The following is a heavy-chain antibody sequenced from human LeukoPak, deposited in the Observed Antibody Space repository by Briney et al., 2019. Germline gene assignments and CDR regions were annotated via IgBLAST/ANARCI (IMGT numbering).Heavy chain of an antibody. CDR3: ASQGWTNYYYYYYMDV. V-gene: IGHV3-74*01. J-gene: IGHJ6*03. Sequence: PGGSLRLSCAASGFTFSSYWMRWVRQAPGKGLVWVSRINSDGSSTSYADSVKGRFTISRDNAKNTLYLQMNSLRAEDTAVYYCASQGWTNYYYYYYMDVWGKGTTVTVSS. CDR1: GFTFSSYW. D-gene: IGHD2-15*01. CDR2: INSDGSST.